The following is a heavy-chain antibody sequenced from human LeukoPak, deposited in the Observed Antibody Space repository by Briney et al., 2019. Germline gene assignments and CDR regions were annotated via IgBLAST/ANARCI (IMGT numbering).Heavy chain of an antibody. Sequence: PSETLSLTCTVSGGSISSYYWSWIRQPPGKGLEWIGYVYYSGSTNYNPSLKSRVTISVDTSKNQFSLKLSSVTAADTAVYYCARDHPLYYYDSSGYYYYYGMDVWGQGTTVTVSS. J-gene: IGHJ6*02. CDR1: GGSISSYY. V-gene: IGHV4-59*01. CDR3: ARDHPLYYYDSSGYYYYYGMDV. D-gene: IGHD3-22*01. CDR2: VYYSGST.